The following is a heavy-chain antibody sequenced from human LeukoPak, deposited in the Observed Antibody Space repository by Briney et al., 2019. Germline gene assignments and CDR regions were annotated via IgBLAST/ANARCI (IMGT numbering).Heavy chain of an antibody. Sequence: SETLSLTCAVYGGSFSGYYWGWIRQPPGKGLEWIGEINHSGSTNYNPSLKSRVTISVDTSKNQFSLKLSSVTAADTAVYYCARADRITMVRGVISPFDYWGQGTLVTVSS. CDR3: ARADRITMVRGVISPFDY. V-gene: IGHV4-34*01. J-gene: IGHJ4*02. CDR2: INHSGST. CDR1: GGSFSGYY. D-gene: IGHD3-10*01.